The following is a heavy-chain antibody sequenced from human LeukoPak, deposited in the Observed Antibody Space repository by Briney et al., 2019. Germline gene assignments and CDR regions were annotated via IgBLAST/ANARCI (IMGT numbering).Heavy chain of an antibody. D-gene: IGHD6-13*01. CDR3: ARTLAAADS. J-gene: IGHJ5*01. Sequence: KPSETLSLTCTVSGASIGGFYWSWIRQPPGKGLEWIGYIHYSGSTNYNPSLKSRVTISVDTSKNQISLNLTSVTAADTAVYYCARTLAAADSWGQGTLVTVSS. CDR2: IHYSGST. CDR1: GASIGGFY. V-gene: IGHV4-59*08.